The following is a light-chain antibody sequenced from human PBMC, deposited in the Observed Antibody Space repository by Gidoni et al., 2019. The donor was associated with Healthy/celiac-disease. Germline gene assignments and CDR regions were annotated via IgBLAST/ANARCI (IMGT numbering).Light chain of an antibody. CDR1: SVLYSSNNKNY. CDR3: QQYYSTPGT. CDR2: WAS. V-gene: IGKV4-1*01. J-gene: IGKJ2*02. Sequence: SVLYSSNNKNYLAWYQQKPGQPPKLLIYWASTRESGVPDRFSGSGSGTDFTLTISSLQAEDVAVYYCQQYYSTPGTFXQXTKLEIK.